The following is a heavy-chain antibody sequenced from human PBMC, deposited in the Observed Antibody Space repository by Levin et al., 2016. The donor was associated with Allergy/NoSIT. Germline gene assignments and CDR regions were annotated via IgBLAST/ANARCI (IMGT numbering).Heavy chain of an antibody. J-gene: IGHJ4*02. CDR3: ARVPGGSYYEYFDY. D-gene: IGHD1-26*01. V-gene: IGHV1-2*04. CDR2: INPNSGGT. Sequence: WVRQAPGQGLEWMGWINPNSGGTNYAQKFQGWVTMTRDTSIRTAYMELSRLRSDDTAVYYCARVPGGSYYEYFDYWGQGTLVTVSS.